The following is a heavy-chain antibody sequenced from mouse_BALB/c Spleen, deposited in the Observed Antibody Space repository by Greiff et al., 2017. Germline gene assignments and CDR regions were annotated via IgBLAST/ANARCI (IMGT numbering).Heavy chain of an antibody. CDR2: ISYDGSN. CDR3: ARRPAVVGYFDV. D-gene: IGHD1-1*01. CDR1: GYSITSGYY. Sequence: EVQLVESGPGLVKPSQSLSLTCSVTGYSITSGYYWNWIRQFPGNKLEWMGYISYDGSNNYNPSLKNRISITRDTSKNQFFLKLNSVTTEDTATYYCARRPAVVGYFDVWGAGTTVTVSS. V-gene: IGHV3-6*02. J-gene: IGHJ1*01.